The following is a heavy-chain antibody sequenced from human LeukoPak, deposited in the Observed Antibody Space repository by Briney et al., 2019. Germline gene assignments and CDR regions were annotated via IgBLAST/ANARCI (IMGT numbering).Heavy chain of an antibody. D-gene: IGHD2-2*01. Sequence: PSQTLSLTCTVSGGSISSGGYYWSWIRQHPGKGLEWIGYIYYSGSAYYNPSLKSRVTISVDTSKNQFSLKLSSVTAADTAVYYCARVVRGGVVPAAIYFDYWGQEPWSPSPQ. V-gene: IGHV4-31*03. CDR3: ARVVRGGVVPAAIYFDY. CDR1: GGSISSGGYY. J-gene: IGHJ4*01. CDR2: IYYSGSA.